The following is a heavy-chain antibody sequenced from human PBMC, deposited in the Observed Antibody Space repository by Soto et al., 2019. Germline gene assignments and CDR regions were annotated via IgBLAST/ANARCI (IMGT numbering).Heavy chain of an antibody. CDR1: GYTLTELS. CDR3: ARVKSSGYSATGRYFDY. J-gene: IGHJ4*02. Sequence: GASVKVSCKVSGYTLTELSMHWVRQAPGKGLEWMGIINPSGGSTSYAQKFQGRVTMTRDTSTSTVYMELSSLRSEDTAVYYCARVKSSGYSATGRYFDYWGQGTLVTVSS. V-gene: IGHV1-46*01. CDR2: INPSGGST. D-gene: IGHD3-22*01.